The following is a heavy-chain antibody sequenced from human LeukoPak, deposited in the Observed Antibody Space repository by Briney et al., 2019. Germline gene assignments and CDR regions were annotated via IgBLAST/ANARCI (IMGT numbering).Heavy chain of an antibody. V-gene: IGHV1-8*01. CDR3: ATSRSLYCSGGSCYWSRWFDP. Sequence: VASVKVSCKASGYTFTSYDINWVRQATGQGLEWMGWMNPNSGNTGYAQKFQGRVTMTEDTSTDTAYMELSSLRSEDTAVCYCATSRSLYCSGGSCYWSRWFDPWGQGTLVTVSS. CDR2: MNPNSGNT. J-gene: IGHJ5*02. CDR1: GYTFTSYD. D-gene: IGHD2-15*01.